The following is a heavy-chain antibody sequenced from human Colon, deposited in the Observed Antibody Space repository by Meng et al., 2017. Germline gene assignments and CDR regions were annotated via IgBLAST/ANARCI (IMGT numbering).Heavy chain of an antibody. CDR1: GGSFSGYS. Sequence: QVQLQQWGAGLLTPSETLSLTCAVYGGSFSGYSWSWIRQPPGKGLEWIGEINHSGSTNYNPSLKSRVTISVDTSKNQFSLKLSSVTAADTAVYYCARERLSSGWYGGRWFDPWGQGTLVTVSS. J-gene: IGHJ5*02. CDR2: INHSGST. CDR3: ARERLSSGWYGGRWFDP. D-gene: IGHD6-19*01. V-gene: IGHV4-34*01.